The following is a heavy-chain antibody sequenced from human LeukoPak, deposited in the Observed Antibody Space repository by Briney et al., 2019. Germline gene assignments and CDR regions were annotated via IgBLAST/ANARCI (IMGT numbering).Heavy chain of an antibody. J-gene: IGHJ4*02. Sequence: GGSLRLSCAASGFTFDDYAMHWVRQAPGKGLEWVSGISWNSGSIGYADSVKGRFTISRDNAKNSLYLQMNSLRAEDTALYYCAKDQINYGDYFDYWGQGTLVTVSS. V-gene: IGHV3-9*01. CDR2: ISWNSGSI. CDR3: AKDQINYGDYFDY. D-gene: IGHD4-17*01. CDR1: GFTFDDYA.